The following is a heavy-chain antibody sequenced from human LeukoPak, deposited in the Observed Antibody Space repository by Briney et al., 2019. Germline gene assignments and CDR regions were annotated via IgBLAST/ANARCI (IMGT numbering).Heavy chain of an antibody. V-gene: IGHV3-74*01. CDR3: ARRIEVAGTLDY. D-gene: IGHD6-19*01. Sequence: SGGSLRLSCVASGFTFSTYWMHWVRQAPGKGPVCVSRINSDGSSTNYADSVKGRCTISRDNAKNTLYMQMNCLGAEDTAVYYCARRIEVAGTLDYWGQGTPVTVSS. CDR2: INSDGSST. CDR1: GFTFSTYW. J-gene: IGHJ4*02.